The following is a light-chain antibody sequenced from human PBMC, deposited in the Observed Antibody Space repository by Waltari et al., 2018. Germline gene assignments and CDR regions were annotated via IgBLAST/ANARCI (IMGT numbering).Light chain of an antibody. J-gene: IGKJ2*01. CDR3: QQYNNWPWYT. CDR2: GAS. Sequence: EIVMTQSPATLSVSPGESPTPSCRASQSVGSHLAWYQQKPGQAPRLLIYGASTRATTIPARFTGSGSGTEFTFTISSLQSEDFAVDYCQQYNNWPWYTFGQGTKLEIK. V-gene: IGKV3-15*01. CDR1: QSVGSH.